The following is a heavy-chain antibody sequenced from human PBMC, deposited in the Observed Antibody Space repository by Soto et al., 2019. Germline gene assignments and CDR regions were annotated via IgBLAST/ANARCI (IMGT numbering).Heavy chain of an antibody. CDR1: GYTFTGYY. V-gene: IGHV1-2*02. D-gene: IGHD3-10*01. CDR3: ARDRGDGTSYYYYGMDV. CDR2: INPNSGGT. Sequence: GASVKVSCKASGYTFTGYYMHWVRQAPGQGLEWMGWINPNSGGTNYAQKFQGRVTMTRDTSISTAYMELSRLRSDDTAVYYCARDRGDGTSYYYYGMDVWGQGTTVTVSS. J-gene: IGHJ6*02.